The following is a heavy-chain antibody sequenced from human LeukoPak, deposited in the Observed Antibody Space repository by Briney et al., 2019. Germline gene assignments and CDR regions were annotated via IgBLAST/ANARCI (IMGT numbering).Heavy chain of an antibody. CDR2: MNPNSGDT. CDR3: ARGLGTYDSSELTWPMISF. CDR1: GYTFTSYE. D-gene: IGHD3-22*01. J-gene: IGHJ4*02. V-gene: IGHV1-8*01. Sequence: ASVKVSCKAPGYTFTSYEINWVRQATGQGLEWMGWMNPNSGDTAYAQKFQDRVTMTRSTSISTAYMELSSLRSEDTAVYYCARGLGTYDSSELTWPMISFWGQGTLVTVSS.